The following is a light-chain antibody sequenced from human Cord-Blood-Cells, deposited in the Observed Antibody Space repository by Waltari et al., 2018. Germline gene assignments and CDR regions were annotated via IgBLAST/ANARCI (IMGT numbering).Light chain of an antibody. Sequence: DFQMTQSPSSLSASVGDRVTITSRTSQSISSYLNWYQQKPGKAPKLLFYAASSVQSGVPSRFSGSGAGTDVTLTISRLQPEDFATYYCQQSYSTPCTFSQGTKLEIK. J-gene: IGKJ2*02. CDR2: AAS. V-gene: IGKV1-39*01. CDR1: QSISSY. CDR3: QQSYSTPCT.